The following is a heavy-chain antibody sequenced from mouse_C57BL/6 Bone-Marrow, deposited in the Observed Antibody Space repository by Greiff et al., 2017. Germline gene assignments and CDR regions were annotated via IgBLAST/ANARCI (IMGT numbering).Heavy chain of an antibody. Sequence: EVQLQQSGPVLVKPGASVKMSCKASGYTFTDYYMNWVKQSHGKSLEWIGVINPYNGGTSYNQKFKGKATLTVDKSSSTAYMELNSLTSEDSAVYYCAGSGSSYDAMDYWGQGTSVTVSS. CDR2: INPYNGGT. D-gene: IGHD1-1*01. CDR3: AGSGSSYDAMDY. J-gene: IGHJ4*01. V-gene: IGHV1-19*01. CDR1: GYTFTDYY.